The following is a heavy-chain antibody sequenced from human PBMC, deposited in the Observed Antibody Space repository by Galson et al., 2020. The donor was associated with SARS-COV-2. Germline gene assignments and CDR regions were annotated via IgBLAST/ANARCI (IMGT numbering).Heavy chain of an antibody. CDR1: GFTFTTYW. D-gene: IGHD2-15*01. CDR3: ARPRDGYSNGAFDI. J-gene: IGHJ3*02. V-gene: IGHV5-51*01. Sequence: GESLKISCAGSGFTFTTYWIAWVRQMPGKGLEWMGIIYPGDSDTRYSPSFQGQVTISADKSISTTYLQWNSLRASDTAIYYCARPRDGYSNGAFDIWGQGTMVTVSS. CDR2: IYPGDSDT.